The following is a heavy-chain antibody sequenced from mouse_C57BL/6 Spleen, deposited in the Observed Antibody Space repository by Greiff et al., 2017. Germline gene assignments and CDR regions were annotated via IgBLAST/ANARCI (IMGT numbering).Heavy chain of an antibody. CDR3: AAGCGSCFDD. CDR2: ISSGGSYT. J-gene: IGHJ4*01. Sequence: EVKLVESGGDLVKPGGSLKLSCAASGFTFSSYGMSWVRQTPDKRLEWVATISSGGSYTYYPDSVKGRFTISRDNANNTMYLQLSSLKSEDTAVCYCAAGCGSCFDDWGKGTTVTVSS. V-gene: IGHV5-6*01. D-gene: IGHD1-2*01. CDR1: GFTFSSYG.